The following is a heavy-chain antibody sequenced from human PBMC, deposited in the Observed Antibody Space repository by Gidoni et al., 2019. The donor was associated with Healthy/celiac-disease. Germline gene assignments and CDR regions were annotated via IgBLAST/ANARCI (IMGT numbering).Heavy chain of an antibody. CDR3: AKRVGSGYYY. Sequence: EVQLLESGGGLVQHGGSMRLSCAASGFTFISYAMSWVRQAPGKGLEWFSAISGSGGSTYYADSVKGRFTISRDNSKNTLYLQMNSLRAEDTAVYYCAKRVGSGYYYWGQGTLVTVSS. J-gene: IGHJ4*02. CDR2: ISGSGGST. V-gene: IGHV3-23*01. CDR1: GFTFISYA. D-gene: IGHD3-22*01.